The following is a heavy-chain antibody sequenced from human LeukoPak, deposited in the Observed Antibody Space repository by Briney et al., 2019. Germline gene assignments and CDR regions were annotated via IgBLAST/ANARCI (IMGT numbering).Heavy chain of an antibody. CDR1: GYTFTGYY. CDR3: ARSYDPIRYFDWLSYYYFDY. V-gene: IGHV1-2*02. J-gene: IGHJ4*02. CDR2: INPNSGGT. D-gene: IGHD3-9*01. Sequence: ASVKVSCKASGYTFTGYYMHWVRQAPGQGLEWMGWINPNSGGTNYAQKFQGRVTMTRDTSISTAYMELSRLRSDDTAVYYCARSYDPIRYFDWLSYYYFDYWGQGTLVTVSS.